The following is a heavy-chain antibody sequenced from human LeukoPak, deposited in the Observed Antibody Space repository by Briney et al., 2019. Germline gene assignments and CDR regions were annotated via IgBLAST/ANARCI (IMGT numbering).Heavy chain of an antibody. V-gene: IGHV4-39*01. CDR2: IYYSGST. CDR3: ARGLHYGYRTHDAFDI. CDR1: GGSISSSSYY. Sequence: SETLSLTCTVSGGSISSSSYYWGWIRQPPGKGLEWIGSIYYSGSTYYNPSLKSRVTISVDTSKNQFSLKLSSVTAADTAVYYCARGLHYGYRTHDAFDIWGQGTMVTVSS. D-gene: IGHD5-24*01. J-gene: IGHJ3*02.